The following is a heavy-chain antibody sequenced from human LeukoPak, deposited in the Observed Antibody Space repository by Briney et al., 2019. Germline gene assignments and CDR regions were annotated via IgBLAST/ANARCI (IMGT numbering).Heavy chain of an antibody. CDR2: ISDSGGST. D-gene: IGHD2-8*01. CDR3: AKDLMGAIDY. CDR1: GFTFSSYA. Sequence: TGGSLRLSCAASGFTFSSYAMSWVRQVPGKGLEWVSGISDSGGSTYYADSVKGRFIIVRDNSKNTLYVQMNSLRAEDTAVYYCAKDLMGAIDYWGQGTLVTVSS. J-gene: IGHJ4*02. V-gene: IGHV3-23*01.